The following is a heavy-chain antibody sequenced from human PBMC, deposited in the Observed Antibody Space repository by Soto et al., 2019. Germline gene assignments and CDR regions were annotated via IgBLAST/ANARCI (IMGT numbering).Heavy chain of an antibody. J-gene: IGHJ6*02. Sequence: HPGGSLRLSCAASGFTFSSYGMQWVRQAPGKGLEWVAVIWYDGSNKYYADSVKGRFTISRDNSKNTLYLQMNSLRAEDTAVYYCARGSCSSTSCNYYYYGMDVWGRGTTVTVSS. D-gene: IGHD2-2*01. V-gene: IGHV3-33*01. CDR2: IWYDGSNK. CDR3: ARGSCSSTSCNYYYYGMDV. CDR1: GFTFSSYG.